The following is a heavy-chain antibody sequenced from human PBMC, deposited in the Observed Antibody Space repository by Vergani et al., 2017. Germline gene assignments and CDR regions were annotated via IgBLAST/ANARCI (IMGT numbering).Heavy chain of an antibody. V-gene: IGHV4-31*03. CDR2: IYYSGST. Sequence: QVQLQESGPGLVKPSQTLSLTCTVSGGSISSGGYYWSWIRQHPGKGLEWIGYIYYSGSTYYNPSLKSRVTISVDTSKNQCSLKLSSVTAADTAVYYCARALIVVVPAAKKVYFDYWGQGTLVTVSS. CDR1: GGSISSGGYY. J-gene: IGHJ4*02. D-gene: IGHD2-2*01. CDR3: ARALIVVVPAAKKVYFDY.